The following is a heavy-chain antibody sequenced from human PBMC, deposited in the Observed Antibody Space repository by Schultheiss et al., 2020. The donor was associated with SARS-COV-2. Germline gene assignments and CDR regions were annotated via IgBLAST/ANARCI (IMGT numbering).Heavy chain of an antibody. CDR2: INHSGST. J-gene: IGHJ5*02. CDR1: GGSFSGYY. Sequence: SQTLSLTCAVSGGSFSGYYWNWLRQPPGKGLEWIGEINHSGSTNYNPSLKSRVTISVDTSKNQFSLKLSSVTAADTAVYYCASMLAKAAAGKPDGFDPWGQGTLVTVSS. CDR3: ASMLAKAAAGKPDGFDP. V-gene: IGHV4-34*01. D-gene: IGHD6-13*01.